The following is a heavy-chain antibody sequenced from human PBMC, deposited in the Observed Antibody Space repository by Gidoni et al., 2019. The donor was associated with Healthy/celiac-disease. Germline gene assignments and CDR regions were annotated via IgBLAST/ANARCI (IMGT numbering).Heavy chain of an antibody. Sequence: EVQLVESGGGLVQPGGSLRLSCAASGFTFSSYSMNWVRQAPGKGLEWVSYISSSSSTIYYADSVKGRFTISRDNAKNSLYLQMNSLRAEDTAVYYCARDAPPEYSSSQFDYWGQGTLVTVSS. V-gene: IGHV3-48*01. J-gene: IGHJ4*02. D-gene: IGHD6-6*01. CDR1: GFTFSSYS. CDR2: ISSSSSTI. CDR3: ARDAPPEYSSSQFDY.